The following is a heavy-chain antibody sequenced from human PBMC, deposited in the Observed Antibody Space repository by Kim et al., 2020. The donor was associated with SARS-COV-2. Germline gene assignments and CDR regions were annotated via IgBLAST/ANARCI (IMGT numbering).Heavy chain of an antibody. CDR3: ASGGYCSSTSCYLGYYYGMDV. Sequence: SETLSLTCTVSGGSISSGGYYWSWIRQHPGKGLEWIGYIYYSGSTYYNPSLKSRVTISVDTSKNQFSLKLSSVTAADTAVYYCASGGYCSSTSCYLGYYYGMDVWAKGPRSPSP. CDR1: GGSISSGGYY. J-gene: IGHJ6*02. CDR2: IYYSGST. V-gene: IGHV4-31*03. D-gene: IGHD2-2*01.